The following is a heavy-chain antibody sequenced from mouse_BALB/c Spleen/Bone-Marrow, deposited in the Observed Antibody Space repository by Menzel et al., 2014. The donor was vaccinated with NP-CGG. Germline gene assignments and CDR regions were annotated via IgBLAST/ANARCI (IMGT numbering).Heavy chain of an antibody. J-gene: IGHJ3*01. CDR2: SRNKAKDYTT. CDR3: ARDVGYGNYFVY. D-gene: IGHD2-10*02. V-gene: IGHV7-1*02. Sequence: EVKVVESGGGLVQPGGSLILSCATSGFTFSDFYMEWVRQPPGKRLEWIAASRNKAKDYTTEYGASVKGRFIVSRDTSQSILYLQMNALRAEDTAIYYCARDVGYGNYFVYWGQGTLVTVSA. CDR1: GFTFSDFY.